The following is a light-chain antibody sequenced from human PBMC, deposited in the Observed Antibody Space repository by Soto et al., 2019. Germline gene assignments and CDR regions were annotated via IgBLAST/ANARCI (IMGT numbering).Light chain of an antibody. J-gene: IGKJ1*01. CDR3: QQYNNWLRT. Sequence: ERVLTQSPATLSLSPGERATLSCRASQSVSSYLAWYQQKPGQAPRLLIYDASNRATGIPARFSGSGSGTDFTLTISRLEPEDFAVYYCQQYNNWLRTFGQGTKVDIK. CDR1: QSVSSY. CDR2: DAS. V-gene: IGKV3-11*01.